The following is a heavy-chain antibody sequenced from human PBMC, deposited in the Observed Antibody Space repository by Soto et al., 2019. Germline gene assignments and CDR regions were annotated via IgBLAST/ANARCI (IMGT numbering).Heavy chain of an antibody. Sequence: QVQLQQWGAGLLKPSETLSLTCAVYGGSFSGYYWSWIRQPPGKGLEWIGEINHSGSTNYNPSLKSRVTISVDTSKNQFSLKLSSVTAADTAVYYCARGFTMIVSWFDPWGQGTLVTVSS. D-gene: IGHD3-22*01. CDR2: INHSGST. J-gene: IGHJ5*02. V-gene: IGHV4-34*01. CDR1: GGSFSGYY. CDR3: ARGFTMIVSWFDP.